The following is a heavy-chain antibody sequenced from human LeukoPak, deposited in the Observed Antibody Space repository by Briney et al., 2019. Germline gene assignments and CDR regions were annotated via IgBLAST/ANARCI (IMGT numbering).Heavy chain of an antibody. J-gene: IGHJ4*02. D-gene: IGHD1-26*01. CDR2: ISSSSSTI. V-gene: IGHV3-48*02. Sequence: PGGSLRLSCAASGFTFSSYSMNWVRQAPGKGLEWVSYISSSSSTIYCADSVKGRFTISRDNAKNSLYLQMNSLRDEDTAVYYCAGERELLSEFDYWGQGTLVTVSS. CDR3: AGERELLSEFDY. CDR1: GFTFSSYS.